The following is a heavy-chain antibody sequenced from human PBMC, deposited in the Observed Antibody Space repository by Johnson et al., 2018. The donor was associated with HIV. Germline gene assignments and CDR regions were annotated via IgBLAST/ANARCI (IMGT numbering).Heavy chain of an antibody. CDR3: ARDELGEDAFDS. D-gene: IGHD3-16*01. V-gene: IGHV3-30*14. CDR2: ISYDGNNK. CDR1: GFTFSSYA. Sequence: QVQLVESGGGVVQPGRSLRLSCAASGFTFSSYAMHWVRQAPGKGLEWVAVISYDGNNKYYADSVKGRFTISRDNSKNTLYLQMNSLRAEDTAVYYCARDELGEDAFDSWGQGTMVTVSS. J-gene: IGHJ3*02.